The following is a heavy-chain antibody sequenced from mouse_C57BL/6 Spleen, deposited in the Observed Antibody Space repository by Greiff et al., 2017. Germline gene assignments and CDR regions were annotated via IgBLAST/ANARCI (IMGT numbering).Heavy chain of an antibody. J-gene: IGHJ4*01. Sequence: EVKLMESGPVLVKPGASVKMSCKASGYTFTDYYMNWVKQSHGKSLEWIGVINPYNGGTSYNQKFKGKATLTVDKSSSTAYMELNSLTSEDSAVYYCARRTTVGYYAMDYWGQGTSVTVSS. V-gene: IGHV1-19*01. D-gene: IGHD1-1*01. CDR1: GYTFTDYY. CDR2: INPYNGGT. CDR3: ARRTTVGYYAMDY.